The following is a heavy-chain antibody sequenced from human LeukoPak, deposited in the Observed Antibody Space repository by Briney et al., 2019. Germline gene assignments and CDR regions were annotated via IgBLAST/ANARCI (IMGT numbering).Heavy chain of an antibody. CDR1: GFTFSRYR. Sequence: GGSLRLSCAVSGFTFSRYRMNWVRQAPGKGLEWLANINEDGSEKHYVDSVEGRFTVSRDNGENSVFLQMNSLKVEDAAVYYCARGLRTAAGLDYWGQGTLVIASS. CDR2: INEDGSEK. J-gene: IGHJ4*02. CDR3: ARGLRTAAGLDY. V-gene: IGHV3-7*04. D-gene: IGHD6-13*01.